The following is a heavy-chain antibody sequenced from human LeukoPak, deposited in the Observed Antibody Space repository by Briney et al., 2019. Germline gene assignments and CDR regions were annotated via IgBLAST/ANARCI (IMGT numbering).Heavy chain of an antibody. CDR1: GFTFSSYE. D-gene: IGHD2-2*01. CDR3: ARDFSACSSTSCSATYYFDC. CDR2: ISSSGSTI. Sequence: PGGSLRLSCAASGFTFSSYEMNWVRQAPGKGLEWVSYISSSGSTIYYADSVKGRFTISRDNAKNSLYLQMNSLRAEDTAAYYCARDFSACSSTSCSATYYFDCWGQGTLVTVSS. J-gene: IGHJ4*02. V-gene: IGHV3-48*03.